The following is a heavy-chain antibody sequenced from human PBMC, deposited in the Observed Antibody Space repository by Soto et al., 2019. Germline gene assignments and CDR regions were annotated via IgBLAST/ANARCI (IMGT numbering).Heavy chain of an antibody. J-gene: IGHJ4*02. CDR3: ARGEQLVIFDY. V-gene: IGHV3-30*03. D-gene: IGHD6-13*01. CDR1: GFTFSCYG. CDR2: ISVDGSNE. Sequence: GGSLILSCAASGFTFSCYGMHWVRQAPGKGLEWLGLISVDGSNEYYGDSVKGRFTISRDNSKNTLYLQMNSLRAEDTAVYYCARGEQLVIFDYWGQGTLVTVSS.